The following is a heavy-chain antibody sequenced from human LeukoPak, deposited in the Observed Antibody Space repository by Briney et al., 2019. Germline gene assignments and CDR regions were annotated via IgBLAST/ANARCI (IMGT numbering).Heavy chain of an antibody. CDR2: ISSSSSTI. D-gene: IGHD6-19*01. J-gene: IGHJ4*02. Sequence: GGSLRLSCAASGFTFSSYSMNWVRQAPGKGLEWVSYISSSSSTIYYADSAKGRFTISRDNAKNSLYLQMNSLRAEDTAVYYCARERYSSGWYPSCFDYWGQGTLVTVSS. V-gene: IGHV3-48*01. CDR3: ARERYSSGWYPSCFDY. CDR1: GFTFSSYS.